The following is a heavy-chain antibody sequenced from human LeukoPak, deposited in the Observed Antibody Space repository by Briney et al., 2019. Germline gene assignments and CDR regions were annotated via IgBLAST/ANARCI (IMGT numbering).Heavy chain of an antibody. D-gene: IGHD6-13*01. J-gene: IGHJ4*02. CDR2: INHSGST. Sequence: SETLSLTCAVYGGSFSGYYWSWIRQPPGKGLGWFGEINHSGSTNYNPSLKSRVTISVDTSKNQFSLKLSSVTAADTAVYYCARGYSSSWAGDQLDYWGQGTLVTVSS. CDR3: ARGYSSSWAGDQLDY. CDR1: GGSFSGYY. V-gene: IGHV4-34*01.